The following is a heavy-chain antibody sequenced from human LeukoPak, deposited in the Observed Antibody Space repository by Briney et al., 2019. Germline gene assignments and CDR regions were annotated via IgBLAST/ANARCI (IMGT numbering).Heavy chain of an antibody. CDR1: GGSISSGGYY. Sequence: PSETLSLTCTVSGGSISSGGYYWSWIRQHPGKGLEWIGYIYYSGSTYYNPSLKSRVTISVDTSKNQFSLKLSSVTAADTAVYYCARTKTELLDYWGQGTLVTVSS. V-gene: IGHV4-31*03. J-gene: IGHJ4*02. CDR2: IYYSGST. CDR3: ARTKTELLDY. D-gene: IGHD1-14*01.